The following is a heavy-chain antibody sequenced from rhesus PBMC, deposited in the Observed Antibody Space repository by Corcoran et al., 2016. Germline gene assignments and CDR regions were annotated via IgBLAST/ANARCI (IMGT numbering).Heavy chain of an antibody. V-gene: IGHV3-119*01. CDR3: SRGLDS. CDR1: GFPFTVYW. CDR2: ISGDGSVT. Sequence: DVQVAESGGGLVQPGGSLRLHWGASGFPFTVYWLTWVRPAPGKGLEWVSLISGDGSVTSYADSVKGRFTISRENAKNSVYLQMNSLRGEDTAVYYCSRGLDSWGRGVSVTVSS. J-gene: IGHJ4*01.